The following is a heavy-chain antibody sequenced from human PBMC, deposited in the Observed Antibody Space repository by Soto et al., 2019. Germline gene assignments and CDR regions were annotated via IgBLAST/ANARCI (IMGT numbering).Heavy chain of an antibody. CDR3: ARGVIAAPGTTNFDY. Sequence: SQTLSLTCAISGDSFSSNSAALNWIRLSPSRGLEWLARTYYRSRWYNDYAVSVRSRITVNPDTSKNQFSLQLTSVTPEDTAVYYCARGVIAAPGTTNFDYWGQGTLVTVSS. CDR2: TYYRSRWYN. J-gene: IGHJ4*02. CDR1: GDSFSSNSAA. V-gene: IGHV6-1*01. D-gene: IGHD6-13*01.